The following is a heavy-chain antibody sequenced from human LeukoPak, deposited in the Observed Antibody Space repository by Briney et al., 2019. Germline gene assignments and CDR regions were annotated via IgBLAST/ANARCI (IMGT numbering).Heavy chain of an antibody. J-gene: IGHJ4*02. V-gene: IGHV3-53*01. CDR3: AISSGWYDRGYHFDY. D-gene: IGHD6-19*01. CDR2: IYSGGST. CDR1: GFTVSSNY. Sequence: GGSLRLSCAVSGFTVSSNYMSWVRQAPGKGLEWVSVIYSGGSTYYADSVKGRFTISRDNSKSTLYLQMNSLRGEDTAVYYCAISSGWYDRGYHFDYWGQGTLVTVSS.